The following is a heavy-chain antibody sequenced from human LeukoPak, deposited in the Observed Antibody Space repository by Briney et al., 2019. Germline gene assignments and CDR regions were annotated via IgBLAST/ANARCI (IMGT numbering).Heavy chain of an antibody. D-gene: IGHD1-1*01. J-gene: IGHJ4*02. CDR3: NWMGKIFTVDY. CDR1: GLTFGDAW. V-gene: IGHV3-15*01. Sequence: PGGSLRLSCVLSGLTFGDAWMSWVRQAPGKGLEWVGRIRNDRITDYAAPVQGRFSISRDNSKNTFYLKMNSLRTEDTGMYFCNWMGKIFTVDYWGQGPLVTVSS. CDR2: IRNDRIT.